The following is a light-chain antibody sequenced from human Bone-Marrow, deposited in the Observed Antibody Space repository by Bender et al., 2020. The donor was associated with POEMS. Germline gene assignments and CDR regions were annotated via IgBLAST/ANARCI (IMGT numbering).Light chain of an antibody. CDR3: ASYTSTSTLWV. Sequence: QSVLTPPPSVSGAPGQRVTISCTGSSSNTGSGYDINWYQHLPGTAPKLLIYGYNNRPSGVPDRFSGSKSGNTASLTISGLQPEDEADYYCASYTSTSTLWVFGGGTKLTVL. V-gene: IGLV1-40*01. J-gene: IGLJ3*02. CDR2: GYN. CDR1: SSNTGSGYD.